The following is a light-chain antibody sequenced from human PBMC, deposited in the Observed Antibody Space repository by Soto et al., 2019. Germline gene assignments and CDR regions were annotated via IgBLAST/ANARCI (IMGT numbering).Light chain of an antibody. J-gene: IGKJ5*01. CDR3: QQYHKWPPIT. V-gene: IGKV3-15*01. CDR1: QSGDGY. Sequence: EVVMTQSPATLSVSLGESATLSCRASQSGDGYLAWYQQKPGQAPRLLIYGASTRATGVTARFRGGGSGTEFTLTISLLQSEDSAVYYCQQYHKWPPITFGQGTRLEI. CDR2: GAS.